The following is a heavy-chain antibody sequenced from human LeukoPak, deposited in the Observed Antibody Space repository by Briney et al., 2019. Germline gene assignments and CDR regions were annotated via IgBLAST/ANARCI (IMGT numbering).Heavy chain of an antibody. CDR1: GYTFTGYY. CDR2: INPNSGGT. J-gene: IGHJ4*02. Sequence: ASVKVSCKASGYTFTGYYMHWVRQAPGQGLEWMGRINPNSGGTNYAQKFQGRVTMTTDTSTSTAYMELRSLRSDDTAVYYCARDLKTANWGSNHPFDYWGQGTLVTVSS. D-gene: IGHD7-27*01. CDR3: ARDLKTANWGSNHPFDY. V-gene: IGHV1-2*06.